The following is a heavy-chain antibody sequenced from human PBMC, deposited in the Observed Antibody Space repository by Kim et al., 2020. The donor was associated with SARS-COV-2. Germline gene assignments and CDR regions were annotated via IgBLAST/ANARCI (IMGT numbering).Heavy chain of an antibody. Sequence: RFTISRDNAKNSLYLQMNSLRAEDTAVYYCARDALGYCSGGSCYHDAFDIWGQGTMVTVSS. D-gene: IGHD2-15*01. CDR3: ARDALGYCSGGSCYHDAFDI. J-gene: IGHJ3*02. V-gene: IGHV3-11*06.